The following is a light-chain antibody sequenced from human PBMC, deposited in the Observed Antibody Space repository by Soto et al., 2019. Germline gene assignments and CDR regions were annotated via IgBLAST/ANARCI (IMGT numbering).Light chain of an antibody. CDR3: QQYGSSPFA. CDR1: QSVSSNY. V-gene: IGKV3-20*01. Sequence: EIVLTQSPGTLSLSPGERATLSCRASQSVSSNYLAWYQQKPGQAPRLLIYGASSRATGIPDRFSGSGSGTDFTLTISRLEPEDSAVYYCQQYGSSPFAFGPGTKVEI. CDR2: GAS. J-gene: IGKJ3*01.